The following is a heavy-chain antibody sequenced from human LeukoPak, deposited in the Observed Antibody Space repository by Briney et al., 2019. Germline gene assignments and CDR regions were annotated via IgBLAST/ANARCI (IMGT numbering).Heavy chain of an antibody. V-gene: IGHV3-23*01. Sequence: SGGSLRLSCAASGFTFSSYAMSWVRQAPGKGLEWVSAISGSGGSTYYADSVKGRFTISRDNSKNTLYLQMNSLRAEDTAVYYCAKDRDSSGYPDYYFDYWGQGTLVTVSS. J-gene: IGHJ4*02. CDR2: ISGSGGST. CDR3: AKDRDSSGYPDYYFDY. CDR1: GFTFSSYA. D-gene: IGHD3-22*01.